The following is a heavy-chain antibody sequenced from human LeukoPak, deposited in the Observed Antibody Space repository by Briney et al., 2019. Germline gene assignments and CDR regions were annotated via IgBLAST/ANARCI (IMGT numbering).Heavy chain of an antibody. CDR1: GYTFTGYY. CDR2: INPNSGGT. V-gene: IGHV1-2*02. J-gene: IGHJ4*02. D-gene: IGHD4-17*01. CDR3: ASGFPTVKIPLLDIY. Sequence: ASVKVSCKASGYTFTGYYMHWVRQAPGQGLEWMGWINPNSGGTNYAQKFQGRVTMTRDTSISTAYMELSRLRSDDTAVYYCASGFPTVKIPLLDIYWGQGTLVTVSS.